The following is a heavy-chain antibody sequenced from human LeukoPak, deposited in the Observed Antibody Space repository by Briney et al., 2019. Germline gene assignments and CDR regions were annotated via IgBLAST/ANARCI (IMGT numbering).Heavy chain of an antibody. V-gene: IGHV3-21*04. CDR2: ISSSSSYI. J-gene: IGHJ6*02. D-gene: IGHD1-26*01. Sequence: GGSLRLSCAASGFTFSSYSMNWVRQAPGKGLEWVSSISSSSSYIYYADSVKGRFTISRDNSKNTLYLQMNSLRAEDTAVYYCARDRVPSSTWWEDYYYGMDVWGQGTTATVSS. CDR3: ARDRVPSSTWWEDYYYGMDV. CDR1: GFTFSSYS.